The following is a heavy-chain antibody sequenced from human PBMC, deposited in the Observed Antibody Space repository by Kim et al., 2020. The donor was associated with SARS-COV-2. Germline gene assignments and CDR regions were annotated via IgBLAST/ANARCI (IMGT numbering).Heavy chain of an antibody. J-gene: IGHJ4*02. CDR1: GYSFTSYW. Sequence: GESLKISCKGSGYSFTSYWISWVRQMPGKGLEWMGRIDPSDSYTNYSPSFQGHVTISADKSISTAYLQWSSLKASDTAMYYCARTLYSSSYRPYPFDYWGQGTLVTVSS. D-gene: IGHD6-6*01. CDR2: IDPSDSYT. CDR3: ARTLYSSSYRPYPFDY. V-gene: IGHV5-10-1*01.